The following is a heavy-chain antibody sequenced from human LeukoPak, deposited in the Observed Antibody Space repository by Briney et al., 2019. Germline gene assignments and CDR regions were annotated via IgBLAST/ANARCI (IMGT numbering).Heavy chain of an antibody. V-gene: IGHV3-23*01. Sequence: GGSLRLSCAASGFTFSSYAMSWVRQAPGKGLEWVSAISGSGGSTYYADSVKGRFTISRDNSKNTLYLQMNSLRVEDTAVYYCAKDQGFGELLALYFDYWGQGTLVTVSS. CDR2: ISGSGGST. CDR1: GFTFSSYA. CDR3: AKDQGFGELLALYFDY. D-gene: IGHD3-10*01. J-gene: IGHJ4*02.